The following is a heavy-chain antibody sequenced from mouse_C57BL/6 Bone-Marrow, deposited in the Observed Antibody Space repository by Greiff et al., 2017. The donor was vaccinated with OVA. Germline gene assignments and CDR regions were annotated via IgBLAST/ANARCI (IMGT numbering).Heavy chain of an antibody. J-gene: IGHJ4*01. V-gene: IGHV3-6*01. CDR1: GYSITSGYY. CDR2: ISYDGSN. D-gene: IGHD2-1*01. Sequence: EVKLIESGPGLVKPSQSLSLTCSVTGYSITSGYYWNWIRQFPGNKLEWMGYISYDGSNNYNPSLKNRISITRDTSKNQFFLKLNSVTTEDTATYYCAREVWNYSYAMDYWGQGTSVTVSS. CDR3: AREVWNYSYAMDY.